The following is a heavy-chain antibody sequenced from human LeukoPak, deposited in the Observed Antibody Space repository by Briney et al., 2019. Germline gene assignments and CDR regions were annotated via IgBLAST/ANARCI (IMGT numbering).Heavy chain of an antibody. V-gene: IGHV4-59*04. D-gene: IGHD3-22*01. J-gene: IGHJ4*02. CDR2: IYYSGST. CDR3: ASLTMIVVP. Sequence: PSETLSLTCTVSGGSISSYYWSWIRQPPGKGLEWIGYIYYSGSTYYNPSLKSRVTISVDTSKNQFSLKLRSVTAADTAVYYCASLTMIVVPWGQGTLVTVSS. CDR1: GGSISSYY.